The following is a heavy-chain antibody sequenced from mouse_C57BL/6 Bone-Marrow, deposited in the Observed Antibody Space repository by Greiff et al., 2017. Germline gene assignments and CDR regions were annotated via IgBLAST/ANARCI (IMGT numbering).Heavy chain of an antibody. CDR1: GYSFTSYY. Sequence: QVQLQQSGPELVKPGASVKISCKASGYSFTSYYIHWVKQRPGQGLEWIGWIYPGSGNTKYNEKFKGKATLTADTSSSTAYMQLSRLTSEDSAVYYCARDGYGNRYWYFDVWGTGTTVTVSS. CDR3: ARDGYGNRYWYFDV. D-gene: IGHD2-1*01. J-gene: IGHJ1*03. CDR2: IYPGSGNT. V-gene: IGHV1-66*01.